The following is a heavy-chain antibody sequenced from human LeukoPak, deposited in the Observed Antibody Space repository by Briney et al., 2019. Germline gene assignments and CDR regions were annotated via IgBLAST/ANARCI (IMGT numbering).Heavy chain of an antibody. D-gene: IGHD5-18*01. CDR3: ARGTAMVTSDY. V-gene: IGHV4-59*08. Sequence: SETLSLTCTVPGGSISSYYWSWIRQPPGKGLEWIGYIYYSGSTNYNPSLKSRVTISVDTSKNQFSLKLSSVTAADTAVYYCARGTAMVTSDYWGQGTLVTVSS. CDR1: GGSISSYY. J-gene: IGHJ4*02. CDR2: IYYSGST.